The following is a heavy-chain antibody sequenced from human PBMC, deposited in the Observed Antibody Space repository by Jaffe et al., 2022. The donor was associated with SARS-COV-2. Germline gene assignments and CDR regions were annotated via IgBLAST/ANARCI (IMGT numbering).Heavy chain of an antibody. CDR3: ARGAGLQWEDTYYYYGMDV. D-gene: IGHD3-3*01. V-gene: IGHV4-61*02. CDR1: GGSISSGSYY. Sequence: QVQLQESGPGLVKPSQTLSLTCTVSGGSISSGSYYWSWIRQPAGKGLEWIGRIYTSGSTNYNPSLKSRVTISVDTSKNQFSLKLSSVTAADTAVYYCARGAGLQWEDTYYYYGMDVWGQGTTVTVSS. CDR2: IYTSGST. J-gene: IGHJ6*02.